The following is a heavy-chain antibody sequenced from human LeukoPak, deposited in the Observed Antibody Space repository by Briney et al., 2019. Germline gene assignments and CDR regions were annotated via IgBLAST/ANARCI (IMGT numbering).Heavy chain of an antibody. Sequence: PSETLSLTCTVSGGSISSYYWSWIRQPAGKGLEWIGRIYTSGSTNYNPSLKSRVTMSVDTSKNQFSLKLSSVTAADTAVYHCARGIAVAGTRPRWYFDLWGRGTLVTVSS. J-gene: IGHJ2*01. D-gene: IGHD6-19*01. CDR2: IYTSGST. V-gene: IGHV4-4*07. CDR3: ARGIAVAGTRPRWYFDL. CDR1: GGSISSYY.